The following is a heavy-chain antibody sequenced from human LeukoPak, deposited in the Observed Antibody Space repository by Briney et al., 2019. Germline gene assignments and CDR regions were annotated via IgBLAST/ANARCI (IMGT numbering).Heavy chain of an antibody. CDR2: IYYSGTT. D-gene: IGHD2-2*01. Sequence: SETLSLTCTVSGGSISSSSYYWGWIRQPPGTGLEWIASIYYSGTTYYNPSLKSRVTISVDTSKNQFSLKLSSVTAADTAVYYCARGIGRYCSSTSCRRGGYYYYMDVWGKGTTVTVSS. CDR1: GGSISSSSYY. CDR3: ARGIGRYCSSTSCRRGGYYYYMDV. J-gene: IGHJ6*03. V-gene: IGHV4-39*07.